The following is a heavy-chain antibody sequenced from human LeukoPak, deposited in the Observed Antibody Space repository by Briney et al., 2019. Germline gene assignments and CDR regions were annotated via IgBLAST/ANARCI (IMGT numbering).Heavy chain of an antibody. V-gene: IGHV3-23*01. CDR2: VDGSGAYT. CDR3: TKGSAGGRPYYSDN. J-gene: IGHJ4*02. D-gene: IGHD2-15*01. CDR1: GFTFNNYA. Sequence: GGSLRLSCAASGFTFNNYALSWVRQAPGKGLDWISGVDGSGAYTYYSDSVKGRFTISRDDSKNTLYLLMDSLRAEDTAVYFCTKGSAGGRPYYSDNWGQGTLVTVS.